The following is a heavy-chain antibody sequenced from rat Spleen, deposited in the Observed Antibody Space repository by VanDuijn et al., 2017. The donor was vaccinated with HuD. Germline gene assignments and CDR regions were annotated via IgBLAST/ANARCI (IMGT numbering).Heavy chain of an antibody. V-gene: IGHV2-45*01. J-gene: IGHJ2*01. CDR1: GFSLTSYN. D-gene: IGHD1-8*01. CDR3: ARDSNYTPFDY. Sequence: QVQLMESGPGLVQPSETLSLTCTVSGFSLTSYNVHWVRQPPGKGLEWMGVMWSGGSTDYNSALKPRLSISRDTSKNQVFLKMNSLQSEDTTTYYCARDSNYTPFDYWGQGVMVTVSS. CDR2: MWSGGST.